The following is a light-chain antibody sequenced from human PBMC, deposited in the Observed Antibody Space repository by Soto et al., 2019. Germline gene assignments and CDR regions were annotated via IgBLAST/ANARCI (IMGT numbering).Light chain of an antibody. CDR3: QQANSFPFP. Sequence: DIQMTQSPSSVSASIGDRVTITCRARQIIGSWLAWYQQTPGKAPNLLIYAASSLQSGAPSRFSGSVSGTDFTLTITSLQAEDSATYYGQQANSFPFPFGPGAKVHIK. J-gene: IGKJ3*01. V-gene: IGKV1-12*02. CDR1: QIIGSW. CDR2: AAS.